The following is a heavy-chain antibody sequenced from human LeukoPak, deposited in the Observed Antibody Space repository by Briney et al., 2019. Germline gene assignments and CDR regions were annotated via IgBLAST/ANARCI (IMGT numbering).Heavy chain of an antibody. CDR1: GGSISSGGYY. D-gene: IGHD3-22*01. Sequence: SETLSLTCTVSGGSISSGGYYWSWIRQHPGKGLEWIGYIYYSGSTYYNPSLKSRVTISVDTSKNQFPLKLSSVTAADTAVYYCARGDDYYDSSGYYYGDIWGQGTMVTVSS. CDR3: ARGDDYYDSSGYYYGDI. J-gene: IGHJ3*02. V-gene: IGHV4-31*03. CDR2: IYYSGST.